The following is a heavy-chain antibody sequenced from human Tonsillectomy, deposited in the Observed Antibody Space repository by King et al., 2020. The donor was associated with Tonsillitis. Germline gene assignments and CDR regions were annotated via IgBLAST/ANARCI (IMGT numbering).Heavy chain of an antibody. CDR3: AKMYYDFWSGYYPNLNYYTYFYMDV. Sequence: QVQLVESGGGVIQPGRSLRLSCAASGFTFSSYGMHWVRQAPGKGLEWVAVIWSDGNDKYYADSVKGRFTISRDNSKNTLFLQMNSLRAEDTAVYYCAKMYYDFWSGYYPNLNYYTYFYMDVWGKGTTVTVSS. V-gene: IGHV3-33*06. D-gene: IGHD3-3*01. CDR2: IWSDGNDK. CDR1: GFTFSSYG. J-gene: IGHJ6*03.